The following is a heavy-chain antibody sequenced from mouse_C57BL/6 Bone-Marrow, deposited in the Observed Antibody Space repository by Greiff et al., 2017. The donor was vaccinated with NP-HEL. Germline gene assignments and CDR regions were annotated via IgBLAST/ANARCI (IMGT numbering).Heavy chain of an antibody. D-gene: IGHD1-1*01. CDR3: ARRGSSYDY. CDR2: ISSGGSYT. Sequence: EVNVVESGGDLVKPGGSLKLSCAASGFTFSSYGMSWVRQTPDKRLEWVATISSGGSYTYYPDSVKGRFTISRDNAKNTLYLQMSSLKSEDTAMYYCARRGSSYDYWGQGTTLTVSS. V-gene: IGHV5-6*02. CDR1: GFTFSSYG. J-gene: IGHJ2*01.